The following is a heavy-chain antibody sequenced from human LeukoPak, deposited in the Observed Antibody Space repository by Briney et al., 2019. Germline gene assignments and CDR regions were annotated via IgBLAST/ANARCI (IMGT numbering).Heavy chain of an antibody. CDR1: GFTLSSYW. V-gene: IGHV3-7*03. Sequence: GGSLRLSCAASGFTLSSYWMIWVRQAPGKGLEWVANIKQDGSEISYVDSVKGRFTVSRDDSKNTLYLQMNSLRAEDTAVYYCAKDGGLWVSAHWGDSWGRGTLVTVSS. CDR2: IKQDGSEI. CDR3: AKDGGLWVSAHWGDS. D-gene: IGHD7-27*01. J-gene: IGHJ4*02.